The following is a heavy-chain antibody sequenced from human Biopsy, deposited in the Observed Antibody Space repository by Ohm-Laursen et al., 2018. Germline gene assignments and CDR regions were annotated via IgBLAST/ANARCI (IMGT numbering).Heavy chain of an antibody. CDR2: IFYRGST. CDR3: ARDYDTSGYYYVS. Sequence: SGTLSLTCAVSGGSISNNNYYWGWIRQPPGKGLEWIGSIFYRGSTHYRPSLKSRVNISVDTSKNQFSLKLNAATAADTAVYYCARDYDTSGYYYVSWGQGTLVTVSS. V-gene: IGHV4-39*01. D-gene: IGHD3-22*01. J-gene: IGHJ5*02. CDR1: GGSISNNNYY.